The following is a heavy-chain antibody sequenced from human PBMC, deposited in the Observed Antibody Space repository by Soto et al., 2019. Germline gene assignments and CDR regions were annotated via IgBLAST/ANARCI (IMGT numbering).Heavy chain of an antibody. CDR1: GFTFSDYA. Sequence: VQLVESGGGVVQPGRSLRLSCAASGFTFSDYAMYWVRQAPGKGLEWVAVVSHDGRNTHYADSVKGRFTISRDSSKNTVSLEMTSLRAEDTALYYCAKGGRQWLVTSDFNYWGQGALVTVSS. CDR2: VSHDGRNT. V-gene: IGHV3-30*18. CDR3: AKGGRQWLVTSDFNY. D-gene: IGHD6-19*01. J-gene: IGHJ4*02.